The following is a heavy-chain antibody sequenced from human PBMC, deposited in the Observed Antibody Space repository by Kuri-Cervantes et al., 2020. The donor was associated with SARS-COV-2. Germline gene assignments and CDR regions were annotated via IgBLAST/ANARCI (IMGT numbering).Heavy chain of an antibody. D-gene: IGHD5-18*01. CDR3: ARGPVATAMLFDY. CDR2: IIPILGIA. V-gene: IGHV1-69*04. CDR1: GGSFSSYA. J-gene: IGHJ4*02. Sequence: SVKVSCKASGGSFSSYAISWVRRAPGQGLEWMGRIIPILGIANYAQKFQGRVTITADKSTSTAYMELTSLRSEDTAVYYCARGPVATAMLFDYWGQGTLVTVSS.